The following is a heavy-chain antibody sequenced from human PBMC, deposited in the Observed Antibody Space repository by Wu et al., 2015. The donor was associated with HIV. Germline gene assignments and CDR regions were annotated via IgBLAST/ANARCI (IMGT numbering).Heavy chain of an antibody. J-gene: IGHJ4*02. CDR1: GFTFNNKY. V-gene: IGHV1-46*02. CDR2: LNPSANKI. Sequence: QVKLVQSGAEVKKPGASVKVSCKASGFTFNNKYIHWVRRAPGQGLEWMGVLNPSANKISYAQSFQGRVTMTRDTSISTAFMELSRLRFDDTAIYYCARALRPVADALELDYWGQGTLVTVSS. D-gene: IGHD6-19*01. CDR3: ARALRPVADALELDY.